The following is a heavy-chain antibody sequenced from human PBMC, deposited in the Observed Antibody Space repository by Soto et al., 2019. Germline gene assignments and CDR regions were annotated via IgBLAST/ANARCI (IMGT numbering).Heavy chain of an antibody. CDR1: GYTSADFG. Sequence: QVQLMQSGTEVKKPGASVTVSCKASGYTSADFGISWVRQAPGQGLEWMGWVSGNNGASNPAPKVQGRITMTLDTSTGVYYMALRSLRSDDTAIYYCVRDQKYFRVNGNWFDSWGQGTLVSFSS. CDR3: VRDQKYFRVNGNWFDS. V-gene: IGHV1-18*04. J-gene: IGHJ5*01. D-gene: IGHD2-2*01. CDR2: VSGNNGAS.